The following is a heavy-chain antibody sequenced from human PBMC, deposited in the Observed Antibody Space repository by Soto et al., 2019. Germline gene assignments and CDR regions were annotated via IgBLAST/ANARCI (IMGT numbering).Heavy chain of an antibody. J-gene: IGHJ5*02. Sequence: QLQLHESGPGLVKPSETVSLICSVSGDSIITSSYFWAWIRQPPGKGLEWIAMISHSGSPYYNPSLTSRVTTSVDTSNNQFSLHLASVTVADTAVYSCARHKDLEDWRDPWGQGTLVTVSS. CDR3: ARHKDLEDWRDP. CDR2: ISHSGSP. CDR1: GDSIITSSYF. V-gene: IGHV4-39*01.